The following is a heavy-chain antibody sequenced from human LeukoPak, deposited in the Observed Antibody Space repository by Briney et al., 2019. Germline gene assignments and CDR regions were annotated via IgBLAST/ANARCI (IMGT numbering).Heavy chain of an antibody. CDR2: ISGSGGST. CDR1: GFTFSSYG. V-gene: IGHV3-23*01. Sequence: GGSLRLSCAASGFTFSSYGMSWVRQAPGKGLEWVSAISGSGGSTYYAVSVKGRFTISRDNTKNTLYLQMNSLRAEGTAVYYCANTRDDSSGYLPNYYFDYWGQGTLVTVSS. J-gene: IGHJ4*02. CDR3: ANTRDDSSGYLPNYYFDY. D-gene: IGHD3-22*01.